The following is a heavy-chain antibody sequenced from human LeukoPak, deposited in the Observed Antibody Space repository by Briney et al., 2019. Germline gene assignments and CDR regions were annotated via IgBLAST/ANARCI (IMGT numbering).Heavy chain of an antibody. J-gene: IGHJ4*02. CDR1: GFTLSSYS. Sequence: GGSLRLSCAASGFTLSSYSMHWVPQAPGKGLEWVSYISSSSSNIYYADSVKGRFTISRDNAKNSLYLQMNSLRDDDTAGYYCGRDHGGGRTPIDYWGQGTLVTVSS. D-gene: IGHD3-16*01. CDR2: ISSSSSNI. V-gene: IGHV3-48*02. CDR3: GRDHGGGRTPIDY.